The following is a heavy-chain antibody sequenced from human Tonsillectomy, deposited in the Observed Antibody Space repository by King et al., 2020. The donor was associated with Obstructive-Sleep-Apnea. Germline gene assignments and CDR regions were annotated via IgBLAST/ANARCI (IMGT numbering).Heavy chain of an antibody. J-gene: IGHJ4*02. CDR1: GFTFSNYS. Sequence: VQLVESGGALVQPGGSLRLSCAASGFTFSNYSMNWVRQVPGKGLEWVSYITGSGITTYCADSVKGRFTISRDNANNTLYLQMNSLRVEDTAVYYCARERGSRDWGQGTLVTVSS. V-gene: IGHV3-48*04. CDR2: ITGSGITT. CDR3: ARERGSRD. D-gene: IGHD6-13*01.